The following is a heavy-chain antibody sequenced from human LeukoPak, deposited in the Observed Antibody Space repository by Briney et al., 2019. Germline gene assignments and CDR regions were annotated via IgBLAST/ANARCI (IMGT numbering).Heavy chain of an antibody. V-gene: IGHV3-21*01. J-gene: IGHJ4*02. CDR3: ARDWSIPPVY. Sequence: CLTPSCLVSGFTLSTYTINWVRPAAGGGRVWVSYISSSSTYIYYADSLKGRFTISRDNAKNSLFLQMNSLRAEDTAVYYCARDWSIPPVYWGQGALVTVSS. CDR2: ISSSSTYI. CDR1: GFTLSTYT. D-gene: IGHD3-3*01.